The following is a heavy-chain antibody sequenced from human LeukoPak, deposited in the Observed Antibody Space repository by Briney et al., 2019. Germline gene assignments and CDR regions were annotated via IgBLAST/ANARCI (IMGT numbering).Heavy chain of an antibody. V-gene: IGHV3-72*01. J-gene: IGHJ4*02. D-gene: IGHD2-15*01. CDR1: GFTFSDHY. CDR3: TSGYCSGGSCYSASFAY. CDR2: IRNKANSYTT. Sequence: PGGSLRLSCAASGFTFSDHYIDWVRQAPRKGLEWVGRIRNKANSYTTDYAASVKGRFTISRDDSKNSVYLQMNSLKTEDTAMYYCTSGYCSGGSCYSASFAYWGQGTLVTVSS.